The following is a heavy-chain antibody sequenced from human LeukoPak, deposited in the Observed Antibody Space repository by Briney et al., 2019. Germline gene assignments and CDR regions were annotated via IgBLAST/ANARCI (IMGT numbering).Heavy chain of an antibody. Sequence: ASVKVSCKASGYTFTNRGISWVRQAPGQGLEWMGWISTYTGDTNFAQNFQGRVTLTTDTTTSPAYMELRSLRSDDTAVYYCARESGGNTMAGDYWGQGTLVTVCS. CDR1: GYTFTNRG. J-gene: IGHJ4*02. D-gene: IGHD2-15*01. V-gene: IGHV1-18*01. CDR3: ARESGGNTMAGDY. CDR2: ISTYTGDT.